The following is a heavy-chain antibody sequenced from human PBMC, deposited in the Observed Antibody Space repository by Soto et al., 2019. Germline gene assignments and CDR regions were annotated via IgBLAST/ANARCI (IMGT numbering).Heavy chain of an antibody. CDR1: SGSISTANW. Sequence: SETLSLTCAVSSGSISTANWWSWVRQPPGRGLEWIGEIYHSGSTNYNLSLKSRVTLSVDKSKNQFSLRLSSVTAADTAMYYCARRGGGVVLTATTPFDYWGQGTLVTVSS. V-gene: IGHV4-4*02. D-gene: IGHD2-21*02. J-gene: IGHJ4*02. CDR3: ARRGGGVVLTATTPFDY. CDR2: IYHSGST.